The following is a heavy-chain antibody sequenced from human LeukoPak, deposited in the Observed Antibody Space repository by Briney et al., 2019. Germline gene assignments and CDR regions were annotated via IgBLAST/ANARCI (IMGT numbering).Heavy chain of an antibody. CDR1: GGSISSSSYY. CDR3: ARDGSEVGY. V-gene: IGHV4-39*07. CDR2: IYYSGST. Sequence: SETLSLTCTVSGGSISSSSYYWGWIRQPPGKGLEWIGSIYYSGSTYYNPSLKSRVTISVDTSKNQFSLKLSSVTAADTAVYYCARDGSEVGYWGQGTLVTVSS. D-gene: IGHD5-12*01. J-gene: IGHJ4*02.